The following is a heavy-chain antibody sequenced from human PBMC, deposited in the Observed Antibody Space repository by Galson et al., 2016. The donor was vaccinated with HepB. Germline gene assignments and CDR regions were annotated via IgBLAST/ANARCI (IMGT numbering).Heavy chain of an antibody. D-gene: IGHD2-2*03. CDR2: INSDGSIT. V-gene: IGHV3-74*01. J-gene: IGHJ4*02. CDR1: GFTFSDYW. Sequence: SLRLSCAASGFTFSDYWMHWVRQVPGKGLAWVSHINSDGSITSYADSVKGRFSISRDNAKNTLYLQMNSLRAEDTAVYYCVRAPGYCSTTNCQLWKWGRGTLVTV. CDR3: VRAPGYCSTTNCQLWK.